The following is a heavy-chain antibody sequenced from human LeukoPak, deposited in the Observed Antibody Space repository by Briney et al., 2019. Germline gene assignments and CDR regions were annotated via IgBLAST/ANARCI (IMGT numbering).Heavy chain of an antibody. CDR1: GFTSSSYS. J-gene: IGHJ4*02. Sequence: PGGSLRLSCAASGFTSSSYSMNWVRQAPGKGLEWVSGINWNGGSTGYADSVKGRFTISRDNAKNSLYLQMNSLRAEDTALYYCARDHFTGDGPPEVDYWGQGTLVTVSS. D-gene: IGHD2-21*02. CDR3: ARDHFTGDGPPEVDY. V-gene: IGHV3-20*04. CDR2: INWNGGST.